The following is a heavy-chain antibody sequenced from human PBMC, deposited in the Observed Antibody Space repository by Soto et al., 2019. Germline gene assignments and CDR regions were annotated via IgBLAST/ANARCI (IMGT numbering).Heavy chain of an antibody. CDR1: GGSISGHY. CDR2: LYSTGSS. Sequence: PSETLPLTCTVSGGSISGHYWTWLRQPAGKGLEWLGRLYSTGSSNYNPFFESRVTMSVDTSKNSFSLRLSSVTAADAAVYFCAREKDYYHNAMDVWGHGTAVTVSS. V-gene: IGHV4-4*07. J-gene: IGHJ6*02. CDR3: AREKDYYHNAMDV.